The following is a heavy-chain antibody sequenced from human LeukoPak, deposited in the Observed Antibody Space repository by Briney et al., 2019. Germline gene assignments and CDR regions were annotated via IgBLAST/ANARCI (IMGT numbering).Heavy chain of an antibody. D-gene: IGHD5-18*01. CDR1: GFSLSTSGMC. V-gene: IGHV2-70*11. CDR2: IDWDDDK. J-gene: IGHJ4*02. CDR3: ARIQLDTAMANYFVFDY. Sequence: SGPALVKPTQTLTLTCTFSGFSLSTSGMCVSWIRQPPGKALEWLARIDWDDDKYYSTSLKTRLTISKDTSKNQVVLTMTNMDPVDTATYYCARIQLDTAMANYFVFDYWGQGTLVTVSS.